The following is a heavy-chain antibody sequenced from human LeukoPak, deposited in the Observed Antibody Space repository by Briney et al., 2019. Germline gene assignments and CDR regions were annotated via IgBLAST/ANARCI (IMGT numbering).Heavy chain of an antibody. D-gene: IGHD3-9*01. Sequence: KTGGSLRLSCAASGFTFSSYSMNWVRQAPGKGLEWVSSISSSSSYIYYADSVKGRFTISRDNAKNSLYLQMNSLRAEDTAVYYCARELSVYFDWLSDGYFDYWGQGTLVTVSS. CDR1: GFTFSSYS. V-gene: IGHV3-21*01. CDR3: ARELSVYFDWLSDGYFDY. J-gene: IGHJ4*02. CDR2: ISSSSSYI.